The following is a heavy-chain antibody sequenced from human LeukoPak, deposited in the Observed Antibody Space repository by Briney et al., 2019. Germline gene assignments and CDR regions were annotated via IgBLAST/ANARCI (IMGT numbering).Heavy chain of an antibody. V-gene: IGHV3-30*01. Sequence: PGRSLRLSCAASGFTLSSYAMHWVRQAPGKGLEWVAVISYDGSNKYYADSVKGRFTISRDNSKNTLYLQMNSLRAEDTAVYYCARDLAYYYYYMDVWDKGTTVTVSS. CDR3: ARDLAYYYYYMDV. CDR1: GFTLSSYA. J-gene: IGHJ6*03. CDR2: ISYDGSNK.